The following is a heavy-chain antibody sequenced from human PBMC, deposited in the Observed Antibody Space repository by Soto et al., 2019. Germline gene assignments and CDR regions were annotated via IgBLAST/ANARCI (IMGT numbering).Heavy chain of an antibody. CDR1: GDSISSGDYY. CDR3: ARDIVLVPFFFGYYGMDV. CDR2: IYYSGST. V-gene: IGHV4-30-4*01. J-gene: IGHJ6*02. D-gene: IGHD2-2*01. Sequence: QVQLQESGPGLVKPSQTPSLTCTVSGDSISSGDYYWSWIRQPPGKGLEWIGYIYYSGSTYYNPSLKSRVTISVDTSKNQFSLKLSSVTAADTAVYYCARDIVLVPFFFGYYGMDVWGQGTTVTVSS.